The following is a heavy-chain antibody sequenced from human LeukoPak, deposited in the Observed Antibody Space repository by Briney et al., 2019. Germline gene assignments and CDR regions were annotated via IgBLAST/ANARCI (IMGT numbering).Heavy chain of an antibody. CDR1: GGSISSSSYY. Sequence: SETLSLTCTVSGGSISSSSYYWSWIRQPPGKGLEWIGEINHSGSTNYNPSLKSRVTISVDTSKNQFSLKLSSVTAADTAVYYCARRLVGARYFDYWGQGTLVTVSS. V-gene: IGHV4-39*07. J-gene: IGHJ4*02. CDR2: INHSGST. D-gene: IGHD1-26*01. CDR3: ARRLVGARYFDY.